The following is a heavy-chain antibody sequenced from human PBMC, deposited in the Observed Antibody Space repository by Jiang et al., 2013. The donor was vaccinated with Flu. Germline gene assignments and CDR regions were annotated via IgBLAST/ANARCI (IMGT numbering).Heavy chain of an antibody. Sequence: LLKPSETLSLICSVSGDPITSDGYFWGWIRQPPGKGLEWIGSLYSSGSTYYPPSLKSRVTISRDTSRSQFSLKLTSVTAADTAVHYCASSTVKTFDAFDIWGQGTMVTVSS. V-gene: IGHV4-39*07. CDR1: GDPITSDGYF. J-gene: IGHJ3*02. D-gene: IGHD4-11*01. CDR3: ASSTVKTFDAFDI. CDR2: LYSSGST.